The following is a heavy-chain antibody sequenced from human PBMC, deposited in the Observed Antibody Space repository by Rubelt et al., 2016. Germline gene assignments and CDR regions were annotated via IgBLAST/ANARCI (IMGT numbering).Heavy chain of an antibody. CDR1: GYTFTSYG. J-gene: IGHJ4*02. Sequence: QVQLAQSGAEVKKPGASVKVSCKASGYTFTSYGISWVRQAPGQGLEWMGRINPNSGGTNYAQKFQGRVTMTRATSISTAYMELSRLRSDDTAVYYCARAFGAEDLDPVYWGQGTLVTVSS. V-gene: IGHV1-2*06. D-gene: IGHD3-16*01. CDR3: ARAFGAEDLDPVY. CDR2: INPNSGGT.